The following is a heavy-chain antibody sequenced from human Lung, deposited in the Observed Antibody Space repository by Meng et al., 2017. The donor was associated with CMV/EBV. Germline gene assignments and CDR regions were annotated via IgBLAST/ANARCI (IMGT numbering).Heavy chain of an antibody. J-gene: IGHJ4*02. CDR2: INGDGSST. V-gene: IGHV3-74*01. D-gene: IGHD2-15*01. CDR3: ARDVVEGSVWLGY. CDR1: GFTFSSYW. Sequence: GGSLRLXCAASGFTFSSYWMHWVRQAPGKGLVWVSRINGDGSSTSYADSVKGRFTISRDNGKNTLYLQMNSLRAEDTAVYYCARDVVEGSVWLGYWGQRTLVTVSS.